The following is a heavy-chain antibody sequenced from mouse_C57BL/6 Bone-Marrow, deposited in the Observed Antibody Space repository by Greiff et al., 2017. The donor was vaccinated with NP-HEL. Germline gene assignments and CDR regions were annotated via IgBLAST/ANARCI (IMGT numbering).Heavy chain of an antibody. J-gene: IGHJ4*01. D-gene: IGHD2-4*01. CDR3: TKDYYDHALDY. V-gene: IGHV1-15*01. CDR2: IDPETGGT. CDR1: GYTFTDYE. Sequence: QVQLKQSGAELVRPGASVTLSCKASGYTFTDYEMHWVKQTPVHGLEWIGAIDPETGGTAYNQKFKGKAILTADKSSSTAYMELRSLTSEDSAVYYCTKDYYDHALDYWGHGTSVTVSS.